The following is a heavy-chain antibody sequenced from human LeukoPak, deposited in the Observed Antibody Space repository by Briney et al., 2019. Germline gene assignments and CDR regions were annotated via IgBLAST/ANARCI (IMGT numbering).Heavy chain of an antibody. CDR3: ARGTWPFDY. J-gene: IGHJ4*02. D-gene: IGHD5-12*01. Sequence: SETLSLTCAVSGGSISSGGYSWSWIRQPPGKGLEWIGYIYYSGSTNYNPSLKSRVTISVDTSKNQFSLKLSSVTAADTAVYYCARGTWPFDYWGQGTLVTVSS. V-gene: IGHV4-61*08. CDR1: GGSISSGGYS. CDR2: IYYSGST.